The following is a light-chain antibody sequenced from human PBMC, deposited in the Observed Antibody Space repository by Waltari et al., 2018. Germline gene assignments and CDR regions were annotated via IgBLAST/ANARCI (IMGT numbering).Light chain of an antibody. CDR2: GAS. CDR3: QQYGSSPYT. V-gene: IGKV3-20*01. Sequence: DIVLTQSPGTLSLSPGERATLSCRASQSVSSSYLAWYQQKPGQAPRLLIYGASRRATGIPDRFSGSGSGTDFTLTFSRLEPEDFAVYYCQQYGSSPYTFGQGTKLEIK. J-gene: IGKJ2*01. CDR1: QSVSSSY.